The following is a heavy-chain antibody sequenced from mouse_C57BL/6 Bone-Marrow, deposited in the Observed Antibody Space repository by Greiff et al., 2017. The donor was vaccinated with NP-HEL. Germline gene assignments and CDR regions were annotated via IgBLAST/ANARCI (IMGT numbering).Heavy chain of an antibody. D-gene: IGHD1-1*01. V-gene: IGHV1-15*01. J-gene: IGHJ3*01. CDR1: GYTFTDYE. Sequence: VQLQQSGAELVRPGASVTLSCKASGYTFTDYEMHWVQQTPVHGLEWIGAIDSETGGNAYNQTFKGKAILTADKSSRTPYMELRSLTSDDSAVYYCTRVYYGSTWFADWGQGTLVTVSA. CDR2: IDSETGGN. CDR3: TRVYYGSTWFAD.